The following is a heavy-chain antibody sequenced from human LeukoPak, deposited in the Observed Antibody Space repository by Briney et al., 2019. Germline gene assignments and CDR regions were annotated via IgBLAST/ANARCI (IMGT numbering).Heavy chain of an antibody. D-gene: IGHD3-9*01. CDR1: GYSFSSYS. CDR3: VKGYDILTRYDY. V-gene: IGHV3-21*01. J-gene: IGHJ4*02. CDR2: ISSSSSYI. Sequence: GGSLRLSCEASGYSFSSYSMDWARQAPGKGLEWVSSISSSSSYIYYADSVKGRFTISRDNAKNSLYLQMNSLRAEDTAVYYCVKGYDILTRYDYWGQGTLVTVSS.